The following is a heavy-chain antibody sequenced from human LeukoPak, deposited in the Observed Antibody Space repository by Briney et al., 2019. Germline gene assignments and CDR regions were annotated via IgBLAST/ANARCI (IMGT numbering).Heavy chain of an antibody. V-gene: IGHV4-4*02. CDR1: GFTFSSYW. CDR3: ARDPQGLLTGYYIGWFDP. D-gene: IGHD3-9*01. Sequence: GSLRLSCAASGFTFSSYWMTWVRQAPGKGLEWIGRIYYSGSTYYNPSLKSRVTISVDTSKNQFSLKLSSVTAADTAVYYCARDPQGLLTGYYIGWFDPWGQGTLVTVSS. J-gene: IGHJ5*02. CDR2: IYYSGST.